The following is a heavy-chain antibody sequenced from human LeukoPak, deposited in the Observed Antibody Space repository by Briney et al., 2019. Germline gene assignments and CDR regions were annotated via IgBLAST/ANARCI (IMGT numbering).Heavy chain of an antibody. Sequence: GGSLRLSCAASGFTFISSAMSWVRQAPGKGLERVSAISNNGGYTYYADSVQGRVTISRDNSKSTLCLQMNSLRAEDTAVYYCAKQLGYCSDGSCYFPYWGQGTLVTVSS. CDR2: ISNNGGYT. V-gene: IGHV3-23*01. CDR3: AKQLGYCSDGSCYFPY. D-gene: IGHD2-15*01. J-gene: IGHJ4*02. CDR1: GFTFISSA.